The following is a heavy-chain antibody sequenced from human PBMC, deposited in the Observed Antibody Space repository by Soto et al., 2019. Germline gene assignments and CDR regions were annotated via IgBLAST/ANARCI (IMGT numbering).Heavy chain of an antibody. D-gene: IGHD1-1*01. CDR1: GFTFTTYA. Sequence: EVQLLESAGGVEQPGGSLRLSCAASGFTFTTYAMTWVRQAPGKGLEWVSTISGGGDSTSYADSVRGRFTISRDNSRNTLWLQVNSLRADDTAVYYCARQAGTGTTYRSDYWGQGTLVTVSS. V-gene: IGHV3-23*01. CDR2: ISGGGDST. CDR3: ARQAGTGTTYRSDY. J-gene: IGHJ4*02.